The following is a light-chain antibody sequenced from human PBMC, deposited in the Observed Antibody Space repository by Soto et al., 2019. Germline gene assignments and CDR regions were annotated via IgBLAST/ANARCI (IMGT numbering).Light chain of an antibody. CDR1: QSVSSN. V-gene: IGKV3-20*01. CDR2: GAS. J-gene: IGKJ1*01. Sequence: IVLTQSPGTLSLSPGERATLSCRASQSVSSNLAWYQQKPGQAPRLLIYGASTRATGIPARFSGSGSGTEFTLTISSLKSEDFAVYYCQQYGSSPWTFGQGTKVDIK. CDR3: QQYGSSPWT.